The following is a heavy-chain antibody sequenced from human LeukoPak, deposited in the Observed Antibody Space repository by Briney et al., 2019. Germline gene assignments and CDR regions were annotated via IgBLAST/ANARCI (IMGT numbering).Heavy chain of an antibody. D-gene: IGHD6-19*01. CDR3: ARDAVAGIFDY. V-gene: IGHV1-18*04. Sequence: GASVKVSCKASGYTFTSYYMHWVRQAPGQGLEWMGWISAYNGNTNYAQKLQGRVTMTTDTSTSTAYMELRSLRSDDTAVYYCARDAVAGIFDYWGQGTLVTVSS. CDR1: GYTFTSYY. CDR2: ISAYNGNT. J-gene: IGHJ4*02.